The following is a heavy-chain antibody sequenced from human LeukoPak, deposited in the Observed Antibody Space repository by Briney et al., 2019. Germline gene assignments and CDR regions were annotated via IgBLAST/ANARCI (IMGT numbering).Heavy chain of an antibody. J-gene: IGHJ4*02. CDR2: ISGGTGSP. V-gene: IGHV1-3*01. CDR3: ARGRYYSDSSYYYFDS. D-gene: IGHD3-22*01. CDR1: GYTFSNYG. Sequence: ASVKVACKTSGYTFSNYGMHWVRQAPGQAPEWMGWISGGTGSPKYSQRFQGRVTITRDTSARTAYMALSSLRPTDTAVYFCARGRYYSDSSYYYFDSWGQGTLVTVSS.